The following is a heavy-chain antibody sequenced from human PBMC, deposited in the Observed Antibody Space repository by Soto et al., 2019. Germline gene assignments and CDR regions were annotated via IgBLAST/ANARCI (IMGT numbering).Heavy chain of an antibody. Sequence: EVQLVESGGGLVKPGGSLRLSCAASGFTFSSYSMNWVRQAPGKGLEWVSSISSSSSYIYYADSVKGRFTISRDNAKNSLYLQMNSLRDEDTAVYYCARDTRPPLYGDYEGYDYWGQGTLVTVSS. J-gene: IGHJ4*02. CDR3: ARDTRPPLYGDYEGYDY. CDR1: GFTFSSYS. CDR2: ISSSSSYI. D-gene: IGHD4-17*01. V-gene: IGHV3-21*01.